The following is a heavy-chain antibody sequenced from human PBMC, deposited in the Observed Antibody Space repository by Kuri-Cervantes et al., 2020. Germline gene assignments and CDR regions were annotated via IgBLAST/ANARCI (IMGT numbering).Heavy chain of an antibody. D-gene: IGHD2-2*03. J-gene: IGHJ4*02. Sequence: GGSLRLSCAASGFTFSSYGIHWVRQAPGKGLEWVAAISYDGTDQYYADSVKGRFTISRDNSKNTLFLQMNSLRGEDTAVYYCARDLWARDLDSYGVDSWGQGTLVTVSS. V-gene: IGHV3-33*05. CDR3: ARDLWARDLDSYGVDS. CDR2: ISYDGTDQ. CDR1: GFTFSSYG.